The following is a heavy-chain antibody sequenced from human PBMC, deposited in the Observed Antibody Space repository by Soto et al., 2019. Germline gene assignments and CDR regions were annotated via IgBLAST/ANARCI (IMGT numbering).Heavy chain of an antibody. CDR1: GGTFSSYT. J-gene: IGHJ5*02. CDR2: IIPILGIA. Sequence: QVQLVQSGAEAKKPGSSVKVSCKASGGTFSSYTISSVRQAPGQGLEWMGRIIPILGIANYAQKFQARVTITAYKSTSTAYLELSRLRSEDTAVYYCARTGYRYDHAKWFDHWGQGTLVTVSS. V-gene: IGHV1-69*02. D-gene: IGHD5-18*01. CDR3: ARTGYRYDHAKWFDH.